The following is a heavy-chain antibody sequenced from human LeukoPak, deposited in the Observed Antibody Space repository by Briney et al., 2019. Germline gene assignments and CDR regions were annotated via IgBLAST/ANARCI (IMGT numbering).Heavy chain of an antibody. CDR1: GGSVSDYS. CDR3: ASDRVSVYSASPYWYLDL. Sequence: KPSETLSLICTVSGGSVSDYSCRWSRQPAGKGLEWIGRIYRSGAPNYNPSLSSRVRMSLDTKKNHFLKRLNSVTVTATAVYLWASDRVSVYSASPYWYLDLWGRGTLVSVSS. V-gene: IGHV4-4*07. D-gene: IGHD5/OR15-5a*01. J-gene: IGHJ2*01. CDR2: IYRSGAP.